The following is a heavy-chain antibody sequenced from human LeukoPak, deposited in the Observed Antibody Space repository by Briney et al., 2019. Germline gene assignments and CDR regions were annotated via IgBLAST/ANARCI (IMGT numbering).Heavy chain of an antibody. V-gene: IGHV4-30-4*08. CDR1: GGSISSGDYY. CDR3: ASGPSPYFFDY. J-gene: IGHJ4*02. D-gene: IGHD3/OR15-3a*01. Sequence: SETLSLTCTVSGGSISSGDYYWSWIRRPPGKGLEWIGYIYYSGSTYYNPSLKSRVTISVDTSENQFSLKLSSVTAADTAVYYCASGPSPYFFDYWGQGTLVTVSS. CDR2: IYYSGST.